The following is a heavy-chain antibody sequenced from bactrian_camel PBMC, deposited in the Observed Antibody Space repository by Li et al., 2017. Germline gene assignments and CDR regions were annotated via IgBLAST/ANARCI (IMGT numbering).Heavy chain of an antibody. CDR3: AAGGAHYACSVLWSGAYQY. CDR1: GNSVSRNNC. J-gene: IGHJ4*01. CDR2: IATGSGTT. V-gene: IGHV3S54*01. Sequence: VQLVESGGGSVQAGRSLTLSCVASGNSVSRNNCMGWFRQAPGKEREGVASIATGSGTTYYVDSVKDRFTISQYDAKSTKNTVYLEMNSLKSEDTAMYYCAAGGAHYACSVLWSGAYQYWGQGTQVTVS. D-gene: IGHD3*01.